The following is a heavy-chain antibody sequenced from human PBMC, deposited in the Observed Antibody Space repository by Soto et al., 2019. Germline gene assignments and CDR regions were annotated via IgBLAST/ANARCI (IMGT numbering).Heavy chain of an antibody. D-gene: IGHD3-3*01. CDR1: GGSISSYY. V-gene: IGHV4-59*08. CDR2: IYYSGST. Sequence: SETLSLTCTVSGGSISSYYWSWIRQPPGKGLEWIGYIYYSGSTNYNPSLKSRVTISVDTSKNQFSLKLSSVTAADTAVYYCARHWGYDFWSGYPSSFSYFDYWGQGTLVTVSS. J-gene: IGHJ4*02. CDR3: ARHWGYDFWSGYPSSFSYFDY.